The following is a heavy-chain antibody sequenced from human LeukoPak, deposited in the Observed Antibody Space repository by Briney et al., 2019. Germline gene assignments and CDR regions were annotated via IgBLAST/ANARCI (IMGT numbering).Heavy chain of an antibody. V-gene: IGHV3-30*18. D-gene: IGHD6-13*01. CDR1: GFTFSSYG. CDR2: ISYDGSNK. Sequence: PGRSLRLSCAASGFTFSSYGMHWVRQAPGKGLEWVAVISYDGSNKYYADSVKGRFTISRDNSKNTLYLQMNSLRAEDTAVYYCAKTGGGAAPGWFDPWGQGTLVTVSS. CDR3: AKTGGGAAPGWFDP. J-gene: IGHJ5*02.